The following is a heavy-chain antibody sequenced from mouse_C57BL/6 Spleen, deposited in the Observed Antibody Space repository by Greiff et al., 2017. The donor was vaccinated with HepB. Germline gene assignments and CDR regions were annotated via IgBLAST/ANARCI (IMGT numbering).Heavy chain of an antibody. V-gene: IGHV1-53*01. D-gene: IGHD2-5*01. CDR2: INPSNGGT. CDR3: AREETYYSNYGYYFDY. J-gene: IGHJ2*01. CDR1: GYTFTSYW. Sequence: QVHVKQPGTELVKPGASVKLSCKASGYTFTSYWMHWVKQRPGQGLEWIGNINPSNGGTNYNEKFKSKATLTVDKSSSTAYMQLSSLTSEDSAVYYCAREETYYSNYGYYFDYWGQGTTLTVSS.